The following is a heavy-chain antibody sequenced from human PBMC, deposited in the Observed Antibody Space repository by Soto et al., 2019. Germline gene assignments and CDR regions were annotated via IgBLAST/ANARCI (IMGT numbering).Heavy chain of an antibody. CDR1: GGSISSGGYY. Sequence: TCTVSGGSISSGGYYWSWIRQHPGTGLEWIGHISYSGSTYYNPSLKSRVTISVDRSKNQFSLKLSSVTAADTAVYYCARAGGLGAVAVDYWGQGTLVTVSS. D-gene: IGHD6-19*01. CDR2: ISYSGST. CDR3: ARAGGLGAVAVDY. V-gene: IGHV4-30-4*01. J-gene: IGHJ4*02.